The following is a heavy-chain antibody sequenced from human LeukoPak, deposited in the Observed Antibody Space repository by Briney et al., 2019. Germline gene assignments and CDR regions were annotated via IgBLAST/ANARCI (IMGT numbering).Heavy chain of an antibody. V-gene: IGHV4-59*01. Sequence: SETLSLTCTVSGDSISSYYWSWIRQPPGKGLEWIGYIYYSGNTNYNLSLKSRVTISVDTSKNQFSLKLSSVTAADTAVYYCARGIIVGATWGENDNWFDPWGQGTLVTVSS. CDR1: GDSISSYY. D-gene: IGHD1-26*01. J-gene: IGHJ5*02. CDR2: IYYSGNT. CDR3: ARGIIVGATWGENDNWFDP.